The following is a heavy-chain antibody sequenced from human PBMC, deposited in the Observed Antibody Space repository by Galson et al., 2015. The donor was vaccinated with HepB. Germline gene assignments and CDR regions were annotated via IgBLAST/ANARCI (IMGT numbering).Heavy chain of an antibody. CDR3: ARGPHYYGSGSYYHTYVDY. V-gene: IGHV1-69*13. D-gene: IGHD3-10*01. Sequence: SVKVSCKASGGTFSSYAISWVRQAPGQGLEWMGGIIPIFGTANYAQKFQGRVTITADESASTAYMELSSLRSEDTAVYYCARGPHYYGSGSYYHTYVDYWGQGTLVTVSS. J-gene: IGHJ4*01. CDR2: IIPIFGTA. CDR1: GGTFSSYA.